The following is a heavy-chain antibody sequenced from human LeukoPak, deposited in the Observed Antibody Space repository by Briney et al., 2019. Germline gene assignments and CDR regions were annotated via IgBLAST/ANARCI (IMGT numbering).Heavy chain of an antibody. CDR1: GGSFSGYY. Sequence: PSETLSLTCAVYGGSFSGYYWSWIRQPPGKGLEWIGEINHSGSTNYNPSLKSRVTISVDTSKNQFSLKLSSVTAADTAVYYCARDSDCGGDCWVDYWGQGTLVTVSS. V-gene: IGHV4-34*01. D-gene: IGHD2-21*01. CDR3: ARDSDCGGDCWVDY. CDR2: INHSGST. J-gene: IGHJ4*02.